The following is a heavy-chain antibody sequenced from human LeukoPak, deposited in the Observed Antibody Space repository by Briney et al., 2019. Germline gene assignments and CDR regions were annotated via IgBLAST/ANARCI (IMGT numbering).Heavy chain of an antibody. CDR3: ARGFFSITMVRGVYPPRRY. CDR1: GYTFTSYD. CDR2: MNPNSGNT. Sequence: RASVKVSCKASGYTFTSYDINWVRQATGQGLEWMGWMNPNSGNTGYAQKFQGGVTMTRNTSISTAYMELSSLRSEDTAVYYCARGFFSITMVRGVYPPRRYWGQGTLVTVSS. V-gene: IGHV1-8*01. D-gene: IGHD3-10*01. J-gene: IGHJ4*02.